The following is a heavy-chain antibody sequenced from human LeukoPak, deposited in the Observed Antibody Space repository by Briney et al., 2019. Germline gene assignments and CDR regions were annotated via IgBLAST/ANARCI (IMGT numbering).Heavy chain of an antibody. CDR2: IIPIFGTA. V-gene: IGHV1-69*13. Sequence: SVKVSCKASGGTFSSYAISWVRQAPGQGLEWMGGIIPIFGTANYAQKFQGRVTITADESTSTAYMELSSLRSEDTAVYYCARVRVGCCSSTSCYTRGLGIHYYYMDVWGKGTTVTVSS. J-gene: IGHJ6*03. D-gene: IGHD2-2*02. CDR3: ARVRVGCCSSTSCYTRGLGIHYYYMDV. CDR1: GGTFSSYA.